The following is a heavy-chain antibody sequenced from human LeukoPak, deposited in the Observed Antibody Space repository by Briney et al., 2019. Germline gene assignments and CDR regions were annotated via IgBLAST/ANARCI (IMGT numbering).Heavy chain of an antibody. J-gene: IGHJ6*04. Sequence: SETLSLTCTVSGGSISSYYWSWIRQPPGKGLEWIGYIYYSGSTNYNPSLKSRVTISVDTSKNQFSLKLSPVTAADTAVYYCARDHRPYYDILTGYQYYYGMDVWGKGTTVTVSS. D-gene: IGHD3-9*01. CDR3: ARDHRPYYDILTGYQYYYGMDV. CDR2: IYYSGST. CDR1: GGSISSYY. V-gene: IGHV4-59*01.